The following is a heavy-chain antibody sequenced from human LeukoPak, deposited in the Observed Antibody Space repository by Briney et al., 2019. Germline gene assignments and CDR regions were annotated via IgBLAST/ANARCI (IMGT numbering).Heavy chain of an antibody. Sequence: GGSLRLSCTASGFTFGDYAMSWVRQAPGKGLEWVGFIRSKAYGGTTEYAASVEGRFTISRDDSRSIAYLQMNSLKTEDTAVYYCTRGRIVGNPLDYWGQGTLVTVSS. CDR3: TRGRIVGNPLDY. CDR1: GFTFGDYA. D-gene: IGHD1-26*01. CDR2: IRSKAYGGTT. J-gene: IGHJ4*02. V-gene: IGHV3-49*04.